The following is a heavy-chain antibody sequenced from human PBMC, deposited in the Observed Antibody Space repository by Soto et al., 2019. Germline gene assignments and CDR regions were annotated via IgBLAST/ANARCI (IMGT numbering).Heavy chain of an antibody. Sequence: EVQLLESGGGLVQPGGSLRLSCAASGFTFSSYAMSWVRQAPGKGLEWVSAISGSGGSTYYADSVKGRFTISRDNSKNPLYLQMNSLRAEDTAVYYCAKAAAPYSSSWYQYFDYWGQGTLVTVSS. CDR2: ISGSGGST. CDR1: GFTFSSYA. V-gene: IGHV3-23*01. D-gene: IGHD6-13*01. J-gene: IGHJ4*02. CDR3: AKAAAPYSSSWYQYFDY.